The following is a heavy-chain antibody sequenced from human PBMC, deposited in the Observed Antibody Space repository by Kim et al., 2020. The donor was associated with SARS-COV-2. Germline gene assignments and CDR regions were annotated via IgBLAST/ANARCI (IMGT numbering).Heavy chain of an antibody. J-gene: IGHJ4*02. Sequence: SYYTGRTYYNPSLTSGVTISVDTSKNQVSLKLSSVTAADTAVYYCANLDYWGQGTLVTVSS. V-gene: IGHV4-39*01. CDR2: SYYTGRT. CDR3: ANLDY.